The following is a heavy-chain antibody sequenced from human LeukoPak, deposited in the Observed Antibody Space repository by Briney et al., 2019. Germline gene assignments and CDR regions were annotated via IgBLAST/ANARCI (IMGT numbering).Heavy chain of an antibody. CDR2: IKSKTDGGTT. Sequence: GWSLRLSCAASGFTFSNAWMSWVRQAPGKGLEWVGRIKSKTDGGTTDYAAPVKGRFTISRDDSKNTLYLQMNSLKTEDTAVYYCTTARLRLRGYYYYYGMDVWGKGTTVTVSS. CDR1: GFTFSNAW. D-gene: IGHD4-17*01. CDR3: TTARLRLRGYYYYYGMDV. V-gene: IGHV3-15*01. J-gene: IGHJ6*04.